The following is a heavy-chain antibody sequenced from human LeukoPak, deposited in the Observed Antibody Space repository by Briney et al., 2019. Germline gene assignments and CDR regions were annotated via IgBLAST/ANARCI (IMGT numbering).Heavy chain of an antibody. V-gene: IGHV3-23*01. CDR2: ISATGAST. Sequence: GSLRLSPAASGFTLSSYAMSRVRQAPGHRLEWVSAISATGASTYYTDSVQGRFTISRDNSKNTLYLQMNSLRAEDTAVYYCAKRDIVVVPAATSLDYWGQGTLVTVSS. D-gene: IGHD2-2*01. CDR3: AKRDIVVVPAATSLDY. J-gene: IGHJ4*02. CDR1: GFTLSSYA.